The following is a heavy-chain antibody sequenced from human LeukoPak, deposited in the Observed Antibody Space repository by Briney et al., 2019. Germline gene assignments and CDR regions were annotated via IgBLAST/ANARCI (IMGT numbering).Heavy chain of an antibody. J-gene: IGHJ4*02. CDR2: IYYSGST. V-gene: IGHV4-39*01. Sequence: PSETLSLTCTVSGGSITSSSYYWGCIRQPPGKGLEWIGSIYYSGSTYYNPSLKSRVTISVDTSKNQFSLKLTSVTAADTAVYYCASGFTMIVVVIPMFDYWGQGTLVTVSS. D-gene: IGHD3-22*01. CDR1: GGSITSSSYY. CDR3: ASGFTMIVVVIPMFDY.